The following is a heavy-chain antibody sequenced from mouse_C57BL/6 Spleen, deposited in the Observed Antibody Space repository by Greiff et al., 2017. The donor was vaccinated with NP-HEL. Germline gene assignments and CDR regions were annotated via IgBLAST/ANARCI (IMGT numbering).Heavy chain of an antibody. Sequence: ESGPGLVKPSQSLPLTCSVTGFSITSGYFWYCIRQFPGKKLELTGYISYDGSNNYNPSLKNRISITSYTSKNPFFLKLNSVNTEDTATYNCAREDGSHYFAMDYWGQGTSVTVSS. CDR3: AREDGSHYFAMDY. V-gene: IGHV3-6*01. CDR2: ISYDGSN. CDR1: GFSITSGYF. D-gene: IGHD1-1*01. J-gene: IGHJ4*01.